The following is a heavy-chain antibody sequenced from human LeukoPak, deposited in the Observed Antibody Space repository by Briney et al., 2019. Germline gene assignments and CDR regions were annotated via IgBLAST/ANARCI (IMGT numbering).Heavy chain of an antibody. Sequence: ASVKVCCKASGYTFTGYYMHWVRQAPGQGLEWMGWINPNSGGTNYAQKFQGRVTMTRDTSISTAYMELSRLRSDDTAVYYCARSPVDYGSGSYPDYWGQGTLVTVSS. D-gene: IGHD3-10*01. CDR1: GYTFTGYY. CDR2: INPNSGGT. V-gene: IGHV1-2*02. CDR3: ARSPVDYGSGSYPDY. J-gene: IGHJ4*02.